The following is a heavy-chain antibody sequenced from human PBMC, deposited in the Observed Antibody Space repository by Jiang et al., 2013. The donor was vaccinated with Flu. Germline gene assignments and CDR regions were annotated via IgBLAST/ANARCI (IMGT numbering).Heavy chain of an antibody. J-gene: IGHJ5*02. CDR2: IYYSGST. V-gene: IGHV4-59*08. CDR1: SYY. Sequence: SYYWSWIRQPPRKGLEWIGYIYYSGSTNYNPSLKSRVTISVDTSKNQFSLKLSSVTAADTAVYYCARYSSSWSYNWFDPWGQGTLVTVSS. D-gene: IGHD6-13*01. CDR3: ARYSSSWSYNWFDP.